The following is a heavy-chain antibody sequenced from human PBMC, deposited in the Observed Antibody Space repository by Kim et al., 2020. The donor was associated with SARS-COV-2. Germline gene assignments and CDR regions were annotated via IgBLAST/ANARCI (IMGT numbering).Heavy chain of an antibody. CDR3: ARPTMVRGVTDFDY. Sequence: ADSVKGRFTISRDNDKNSLYLQMNSLRAEDTAVYYWARPTMVRGVTDFDYWGQGTLVTVSS. J-gene: IGHJ4*02. V-gene: IGHV3-11*03. D-gene: IGHD3-10*01.